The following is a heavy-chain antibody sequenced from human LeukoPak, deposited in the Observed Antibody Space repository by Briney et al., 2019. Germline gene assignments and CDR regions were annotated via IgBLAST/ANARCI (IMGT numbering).Heavy chain of an antibody. Sequence: PGGSLRLSCAASGFTFSNFWMHWVRQAPGEGLVWVSRIKTDGTITNYADSVKGRFTISRDNAKNTLYLQMNSLRVEDTAVYYCVRVEIGTYHGMDVWGQGTTVTVSS. CDR2: IKTDGTIT. CDR3: VRVEIGTYHGMDV. J-gene: IGHJ6*02. V-gene: IGHV3-74*01. CDR1: GFTFSNFW. D-gene: IGHD2-2*01.